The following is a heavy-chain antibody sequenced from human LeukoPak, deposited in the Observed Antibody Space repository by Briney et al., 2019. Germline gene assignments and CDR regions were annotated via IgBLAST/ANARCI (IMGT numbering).Heavy chain of an antibody. Sequence: GASVKVSCKASGYTFTSYYMHWVRQAPGQGLEWMGIINPSGGSTSYAQKFQGRVTMTRDTSTSTAYMELSSLRSEDTAVYHCARTDIVARRAYYFDYWGQGTLVTVSS. CDR1: GYTFTSYY. V-gene: IGHV1-46*01. J-gene: IGHJ4*02. CDR3: ARTDIVARRAYYFDY. D-gene: IGHD5-12*01. CDR2: INPSGGST.